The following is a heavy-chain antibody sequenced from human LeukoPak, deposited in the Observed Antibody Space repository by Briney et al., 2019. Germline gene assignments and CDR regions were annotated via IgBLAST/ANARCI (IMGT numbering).Heavy chain of an antibody. CDR3: ARNYYDSSGYYSDPDY. J-gene: IGHJ4*02. D-gene: IGHD3-22*01. Sequence: QPGGSLRLSCAASGFTFSSYWMSWVRQAPGKGLEWVANIKQDGSEKYYVDSVKGRFTISRDNSKNTLYLQMNSLRAEDTAVYYCARNYYDSSGYYSDPDYWGQGTLVTVSS. CDR2: IKQDGSEK. CDR1: GFTFSSYW. V-gene: IGHV3-7*01.